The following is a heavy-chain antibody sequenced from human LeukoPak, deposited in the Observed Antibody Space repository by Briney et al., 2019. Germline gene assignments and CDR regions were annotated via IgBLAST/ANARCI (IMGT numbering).Heavy chain of an antibody. D-gene: IGHD3-22*01. J-gene: IGHJ2*01. CDR2: IYQSGST. CDR1: GGSISSGGYS. Sequence: SETLSLTCAVSGGSISSGGYSWSWIRQPPGKGLEWIGYIYQSGSTYYNPSLKSRVTISVDRSKNQFSLKLSSVTAADTAVYYCARGPYYYDSSGYKPNWYFDLWGRGTLVTVSS. CDR3: ARGPYYYDSSGYKPNWYFDL. V-gene: IGHV4-30-2*01.